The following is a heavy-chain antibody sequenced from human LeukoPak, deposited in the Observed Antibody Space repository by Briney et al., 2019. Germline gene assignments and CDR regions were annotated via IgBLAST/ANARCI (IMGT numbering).Heavy chain of an antibody. D-gene: IGHD6-19*01. Sequence: SETLSLTCAVSGAPISSNNWWWSWVRQPPGKGLEWIGEIYHSGSTNYNPSLKSRVTISVDKSKNQFSLKLSSVTAADTAVYYCATGYSSGWLENWGQGTLVTVSS. V-gene: IGHV4-4*02. J-gene: IGHJ4*02. CDR3: ATGYSSGWLEN. CDR1: GAPISSNNW. CDR2: IYHSGST.